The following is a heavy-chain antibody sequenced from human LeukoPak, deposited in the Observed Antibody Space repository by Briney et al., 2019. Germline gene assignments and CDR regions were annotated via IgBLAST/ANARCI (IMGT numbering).Heavy chain of an antibody. D-gene: IGHD1-26*01. CDR2: ISYDGRNK. CDR1: GFTFSSSA. Sequence: PGGSLRLSCAASGFTFSSSAMHWVRQAPGKGLEWVATISYDGRNKHYADSVKGRFTISRDNSKNTLYLQMNSLRAEDTAVYYCASGNSGSHYVEYYYGMDVWGQGTTVTVSS. CDR3: ASGNSGSHYVEYYYGMDV. V-gene: IGHV3-30*14. J-gene: IGHJ6*02.